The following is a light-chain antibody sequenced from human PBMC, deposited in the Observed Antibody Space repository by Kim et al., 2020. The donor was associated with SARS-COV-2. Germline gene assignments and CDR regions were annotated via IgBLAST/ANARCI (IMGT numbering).Light chain of an antibody. Sequence: LSPGERATLSCRASQSVSSYLAWYQQKPGQAPRLLIYAASNRATGIPARFSGSGSGTDFTLTISSLEPEDFAVYYCQHRSSWPWTFGQGTKVEIK. J-gene: IGKJ1*01. CDR1: QSVSSY. CDR2: AAS. CDR3: QHRSSWPWT. V-gene: IGKV3-11*01.